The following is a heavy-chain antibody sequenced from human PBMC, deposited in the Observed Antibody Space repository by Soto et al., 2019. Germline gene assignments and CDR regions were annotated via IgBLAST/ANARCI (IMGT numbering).Heavy chain of an antibody. CDR1: GFTFDDYA. CDR3: AKLLLSPHDAFDI. Sequence: QPGGSLRLSCAASGFTFDDYAMHWVRQAPGKGLEWVSGISWNSGSIGYADSVKGRFTISRDNAKNSLYLQMNSLRAEDTALYYCAKLLLSPHDAFDIWGQGTMATVPS. V-gene: IGHV3-9*01. J-gene: IGHJ3*02. CDR2: ISWNSGSI.